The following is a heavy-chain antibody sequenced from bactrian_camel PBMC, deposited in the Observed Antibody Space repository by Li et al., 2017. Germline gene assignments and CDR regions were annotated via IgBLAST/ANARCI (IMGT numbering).Heavy chain of an antibody. Sequence: HVQLVESGGGSVQAGESLRLSCVASGYTLPMNMGWLRRLPGQEREGVAAIAGDGRTNYADSVKGRFTIARDATKNIITLQMDSLKPEDTATYYCAADLVTDEPSLVEREYYYWGQGTQVTVS. CDR3: AADLVTDEPSLVEREYYY. CDR2: IAGDGRT. J-gene: IGHJ4*01. CDR1: GYTLPMN. D-gene: IGHD1*01. V-gene: IGHV3S53*01.